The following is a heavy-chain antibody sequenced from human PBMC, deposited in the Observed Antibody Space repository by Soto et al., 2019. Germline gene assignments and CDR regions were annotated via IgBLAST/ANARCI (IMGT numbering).Heavy chain of an antibody. CDR1: GFTLSGYA. J-gene: IGHJ6*03. Sequence: GGSLRHACEVSGFTLSGYAMDWIRQAPGKVLEYVSGISSNGVGTYYANSVQGRFTISRDNSKNTVYLQMGSLRPEDMAVYYCARRARPDFYYMDVWGKGTTVTVS. CDR2: ISSNGVGT. CDR3: ARRARPDFYYMDV. D-gene: IGHD6-6*01. V-gene: IGHV3-64*01.